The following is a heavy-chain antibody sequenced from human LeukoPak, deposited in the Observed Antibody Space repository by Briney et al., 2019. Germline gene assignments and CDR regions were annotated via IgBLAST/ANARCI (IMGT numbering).Heavy chain of an antibody. D-gene: IGHD2-2*01. J-gene: IGHJ4*02. Sequence: SETLSLTCTVSRGSISSSSYYWAWIRQPPGKGLEWIGMIYRSGSTYYNPSLKSRVTISVDTSKNQFSLKLSSVTAADTAVYYCARQVCSSISCYVDYWGQRTLVTVSS. V-gene: IGHV4-39*01. CDR1: RGSISSSSYY. CDR2: IYRSGST. CDR3: ARQVCSSISCYVDY.